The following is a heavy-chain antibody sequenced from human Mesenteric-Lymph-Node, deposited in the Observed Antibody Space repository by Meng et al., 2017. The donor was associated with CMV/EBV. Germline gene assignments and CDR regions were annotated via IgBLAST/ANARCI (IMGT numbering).Heavy chain of an antibody. CDR1: GFTFSNAW. CDR3: TTDGRSYSNFDY. Sequence: GESLKISCAASGFTFSNAWMSWVRQAPGKGLEWVGRIKSKTDGGTTDYAAPVKGRFTISRDDSKNTLYLQMNSLKTEDTAVYYCTTDGRSYSNFDYWGQGTLVTVSS. J-gene: IGHJ4*02. CDR2: IKSKTDGGTT. D-gene: IGHD2-15*01. V-gene: IGHV3-15*01.